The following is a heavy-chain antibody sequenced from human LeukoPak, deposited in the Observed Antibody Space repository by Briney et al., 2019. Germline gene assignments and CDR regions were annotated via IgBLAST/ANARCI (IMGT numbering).Heavy chain of an antibody. CDR1: GGSTSSYY. Sequence: SETLSLTCTVSGGSTSSYYWSWIRQPPGKGLEWIGYIYYSGSTNYNPSLKSRVTISVDTSKNQFSLKLSSVTAADTAVYYCARDSTSSSSPDYWGQGTLVTVSS. CDR3: ARDSTSSSSPDY. V-gene: IGHV4-59*01. CDR2: IYYSGST. J-gene: IGHJ4*02. D-gene: IGHD6-6*01.